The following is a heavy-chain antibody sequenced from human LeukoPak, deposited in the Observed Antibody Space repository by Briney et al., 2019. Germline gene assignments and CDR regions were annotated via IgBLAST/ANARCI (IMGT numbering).Heavy chain of an antibody. CDR3: ARANVVTASDY. CDR1: GGSISPYY. D-gene: IGHD2-21*02. CDR2: IYYSGST. Sequence: PSETLSLTCTVSGGSISPYYWSWIRQPPGKGLEWIGYIYYSGSTNYNPSLKSRVTISVDTSKNQFSLKLTSVTAADTAVYYCARANVVTASDYWGQGTLVTVAS. V-gene: IGHV4-59*01. J-gene: IGHJ4*02.